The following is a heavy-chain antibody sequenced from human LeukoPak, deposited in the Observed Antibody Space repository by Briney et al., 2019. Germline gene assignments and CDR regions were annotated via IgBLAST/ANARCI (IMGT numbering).Heavy chain of an antibody. CDR1: GFTFSSYS. V-gene: IGHV3-21*01. CDR2: ISSSSSYI. CDR3: ARGYSSGWPPDY. Sequence: GGSLRLSCAASGFTFSSYSMNWVRQAPGKGLEWVSSISSSSSYISYAASVKGRFTISRDNAKNSLYLQMNTLRAEDTAVYYCARGYSSGWPPDYWGQGTLVTVSS. J-gene: IGHJ4*02. D-gene: IGHD6-19*01.